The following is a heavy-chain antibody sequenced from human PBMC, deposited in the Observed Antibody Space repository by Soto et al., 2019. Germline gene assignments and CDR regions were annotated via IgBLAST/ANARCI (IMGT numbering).Heavy chain of an antibody. J-gene: IGHJ6*02. CDR2: IIPIFGTA. Sequence: SVKVSCKASGGTFSSYAISWVRQAPGQGLEWMGGIIPIFGTANYAQKFQGRVTITADESTSTAYMELSSLRSEDTAVYYCARDYDFWSGYGPNGMDVWGQGTTVTVS. CDR1: GGTFSSYA. V-gene: IGHV1-69*13. CDR3: ARDYDFWSGYGPNGMDV. D-gene: IGHD3-3*01.